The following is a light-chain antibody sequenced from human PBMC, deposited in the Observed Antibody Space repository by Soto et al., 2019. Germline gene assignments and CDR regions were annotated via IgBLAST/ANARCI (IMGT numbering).Light chain of an antibody. CDR3: QHYHSYPYT. CDR1: QSIGGW. J-gene: IGKJ2*01. V-gene: IGKV1-5*01. Sequence: DIQMTQSPSTLSASVGDRVTITCRASQSIGGWLAWYQQRPGKAPRLLIYDASSVESGVPSRFSGSRSGTTFTLAISSLQPEDFATYYCQHYHSYPYTFGQGTKVDIK. CDR2: DAS.